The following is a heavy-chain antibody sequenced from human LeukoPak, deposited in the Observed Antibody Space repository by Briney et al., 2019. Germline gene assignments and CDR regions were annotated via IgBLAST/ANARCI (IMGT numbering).Heavy chain of an antibody. D-gene: IGHD6-19*01. CDR3: ARAKWIAVAGYYDY. CDR1: GYTFTGYY. V-gene: IGHV1-2*02. CDR2: INPNSGGT. J-gene: IGHJ4*02. Sequence: ASVKVSCKASGYTFTGYYMHWVRQAPGQGLEWMGWINPNSGGTNYAQKFQGRVTMTRDTSISTAYMELSRLRSGDTAVYYCARAKWIAVAGYYDYWGQGTLVTVSS.